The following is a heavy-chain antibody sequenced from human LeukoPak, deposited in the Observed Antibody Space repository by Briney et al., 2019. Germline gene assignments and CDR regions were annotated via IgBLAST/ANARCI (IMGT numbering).Heavy chain of an antibody. CDR3: ARDLWGSHALDY. V-gene: IGHV3-23*01. Sequence: GGSLRLSCEASGFTFNTYAMNWVRQAPGKGLEWVSTINENGANTHYADSVKGRFTISRDNSKNMVYLQMNSLRAEDTAVYYCARDLWGSHALDYWGQGTLVTVSS. J-gene: IGHJ4*02. D-gene: IGHD7-27*01. CDR2: INENGANT. CDR1: GFTFNTYA.